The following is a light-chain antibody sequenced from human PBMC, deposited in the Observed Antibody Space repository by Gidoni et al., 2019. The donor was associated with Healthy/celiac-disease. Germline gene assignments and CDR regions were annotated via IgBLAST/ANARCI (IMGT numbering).Light chain of an antibody. CDR3: QQRSNWSIT. Sequence: EIVLTQSPATLSLSPGERATLSCRASPSVSSYFAWYQQKPGHAPRLLNDDASNRATGIPARFSGSGSGTDFTLTISSLEPEDFAVYCCQQRSNWSITFGQGTRLEIK. CDR2: DAS. J-gene: IGKJ5*01. V-gene: IGKV3-11*01. CDR1: PSVSSY.